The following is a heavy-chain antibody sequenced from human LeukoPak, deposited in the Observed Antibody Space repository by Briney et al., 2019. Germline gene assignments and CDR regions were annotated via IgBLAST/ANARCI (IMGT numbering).Heavy chain of an antibody. CDR3: AREARWLQLTGYYYYYYMDV. CDR2: IHTSGST. J-gene: IGHJ6*03. Sequence: SETLSLTCTVSGGSISSYYWSWIRQPAGKGLEWIGRIHTSGSTNYNPSLKSRVTMSADTSKNQFSLKLSSVTAADTAVYYCAREARWLQLTGYYYYYYMDVWGKGTTVTVSS. CDR1: GGSISSYY. D-gene: IGHD5-24*01. V-gene: IGHV4-4*07.